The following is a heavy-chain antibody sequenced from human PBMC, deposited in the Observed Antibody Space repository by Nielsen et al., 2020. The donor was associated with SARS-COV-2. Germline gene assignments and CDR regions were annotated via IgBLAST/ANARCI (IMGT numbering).Heavy chain of an antibody. J-gene: IGHJ6*03. CDR3: ARGDLVVVPSPILGLGPFFYYFYLDV. V-gene: IGHV4-4*02. CDR1: GGSVSSNDW. D-gene: IGHD2-2*01. Sequence: SETLSLTCAVSGGSVSSNDWWTWVRQSPGKGLEWIGEASHSGSINYNPSPKSRVTLSMDKSKRQFSLRLTSVSAADTAVYFCARGDLVVVPSPILGLGPFFYYFYLDVWGKGTTVIVSS. CDR2: ASHSGSI.